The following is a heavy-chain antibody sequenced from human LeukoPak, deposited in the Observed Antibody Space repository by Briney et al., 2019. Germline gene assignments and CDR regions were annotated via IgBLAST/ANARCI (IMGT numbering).Heavy chain of an antibody. V-gene: IGHV5-51*01. J-gene: IGHJ5*02. Sequence: GESLKISCKGSGYSFTSYWIGWVRQMPGKGLEGLGIIYPGDSDTRYSPSFQGQVTISADKSISTAYLQWSSLKASDTAMYYCARRAKLTGRAWFDPWGQGTLVTVSS. CDR1: GYSFTSYW. D-gene: IGHD3-9*01. CDR3: ARRAKLTGRAWFDP. CDR2: IYPGDSDT.